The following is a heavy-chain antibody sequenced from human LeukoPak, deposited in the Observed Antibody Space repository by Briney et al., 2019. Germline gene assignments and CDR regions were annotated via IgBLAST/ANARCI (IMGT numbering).Heavy chain of an antibody. CDR1: GFTFSYYW. J-gene: IGHJ4*02. D-gene: IGHD3-10*01. CDR2: IKQDGSEK. Sequence: GGSLRFSCAASGFTFSYYWRNWVRQAPGKGLEWVANIKQDGSEKYYVDSVKGRFTISRDNAKKSLDLQMNSLRAEDTAVYYCAKAVRGVIDYWGQGTLVTVSS. CDR3: AKAVRGVIDY. V-gene: IGHV3-7*01.